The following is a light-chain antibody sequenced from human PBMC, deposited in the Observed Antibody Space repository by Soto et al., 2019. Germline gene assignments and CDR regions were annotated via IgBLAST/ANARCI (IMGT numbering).Light chain of an antibody. Sequence: AIQMTQSPSSLSASVGDRVPITCRASQGIRNDLGWYKQKPGKAPKXXSYAASSLQSGVPSRFSGSGSGTDFTLTISSLKPEDFETYYCLQDYNYPQTFGQGTKVDI. J-gene: IGKJ1*01. CDR3: LQDYNYPQT. V-gene: IGKV1-6*01. CDR2: AAS. CDR1: QGIRND.